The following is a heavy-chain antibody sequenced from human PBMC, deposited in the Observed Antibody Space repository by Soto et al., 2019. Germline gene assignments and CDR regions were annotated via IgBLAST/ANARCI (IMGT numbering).Heavy chain of an antibody. J-gene: IGHJ4*02. V-gene: IGHV3-23*01. CDR2: ISGGGGST. D-gene: IGHD3-3*01. Sequence: EVQLLESGGGLVQPGGSLRLSCAASGFTFSSYAMSWVRQAPGKGLVWVSAISGGGGSTYYADSVKGRFTISRDNSENTLYLQMNSLIAEDTAVYYCAKAYPDYDFWSAYFDYWGQGTLVTVSS. CDR1: GFTFSSYA. CDR3: AKAYPDYDFWSAYFDY.